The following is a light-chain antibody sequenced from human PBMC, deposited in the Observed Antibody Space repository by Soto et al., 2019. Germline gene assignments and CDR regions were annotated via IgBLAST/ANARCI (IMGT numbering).Light chain of an antibody. V-gene: IGKV3-15*01. Sequence: EIVMTQSPATLSVSPGERATLSCRGSQSNSRNLAWFQQKPGQAPRLLISGASNRATGIPSRFSGSGSGTEFTLTISSLQSEDFAVYYCQEYNNWPPYTFGQGTKLEI. CDR1: QSNSRN. CDR3: QEYNNWPPYT. J-gene: IGKJ2*01. CDR2: GAS.